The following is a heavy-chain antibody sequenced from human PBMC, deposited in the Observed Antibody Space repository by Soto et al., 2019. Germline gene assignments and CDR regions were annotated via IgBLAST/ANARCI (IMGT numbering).Heavy chain of an antibody. CDR3: AKDVGPSRTDYDFWSGYYSPKPYYYYGMDV. CDR1: GFTFYDYT. CDR2: ISWDGGST. J-gene: IGHJ6*02. V-gene: IGHV3-43*01. D-gene: IGHD3-3*01. Sequence: PGGSLRLSCAASGFTFYDYTMHWLRPAPGKGLEWVSLISWDGGSTYYADSVKGRFTISRDNSKNSLYLQMNSLRTEDTALYYCAKDVGPSRTDYDFWSGYYSPKPYYYYGMDVWGQGT.